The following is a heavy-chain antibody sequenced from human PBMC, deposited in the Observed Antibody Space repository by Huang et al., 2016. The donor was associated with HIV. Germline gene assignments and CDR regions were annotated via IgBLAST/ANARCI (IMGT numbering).Heavy chain of an antibody. D-gene: IGHD1-7*01. CDR1: TFTFGAYG. CDR3: ATKTAGMDI. V-gene: IGHV3-7*01. Sequence: VESGGRSVQPGGSIKLSCVGSTFTFGAYGMSWVRQPPGKGLEWVANIKKDESEKHYVDSVKGRFNISRDNARKGLFLEMDDLRVEDTAIYFCATKTAGMDIWGQGTTVTVSS. CDR2: IKKDESEK. J-gene: IGHJ6*02.